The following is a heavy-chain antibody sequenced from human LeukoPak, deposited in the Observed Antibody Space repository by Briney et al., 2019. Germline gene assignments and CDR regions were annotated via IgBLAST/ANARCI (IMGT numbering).Heavy chain of an antibody. D-gene: IGHD5-18*01. J-gene: IGHJ3*01. CDR3: AREGIRGYSYGYTR. CDR2: IYHSGST. CDR1: GGSISSGGYS. Sequence: SETLSLTCAVSGGSISSGGYSWSWIRQPPGKGLEWIGYIYHSGSTYYNPSLKSRVTISVDTSKNQFSLKLSSVTAADTAVYYCAREGIRGYSYGYTRWGQGTMVTVSS. V-gene: IGHV4-30-2*01.